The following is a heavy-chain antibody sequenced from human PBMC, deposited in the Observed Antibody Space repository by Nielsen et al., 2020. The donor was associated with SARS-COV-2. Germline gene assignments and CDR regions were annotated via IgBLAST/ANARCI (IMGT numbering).Heavy chain of an antibody. V-gene: IGHV3-20*04. Sequence: GESLKISCAASGFTFDDYGMSWVRQAPGKGLEWVSGINWNGGSTGYADSVNGRFTISRDNAKNSLYLQMNSLRAEDTAVYYCATENVDKRDYGLDVWGQGTTITVSS. CDR2: INWNGGST. D-gene: IGHD5-12*01. J-gene: IGHJ6*02. CDR3: ATENVDKRDYGLDV. CDR1: GFTFDDYG.